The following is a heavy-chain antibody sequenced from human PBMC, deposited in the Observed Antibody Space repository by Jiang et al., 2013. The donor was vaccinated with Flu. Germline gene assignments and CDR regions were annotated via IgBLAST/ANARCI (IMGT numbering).Heavy chain of an antibody. D-gene: IGHD7-27*01. J-gene: IGHJ5*02. CDR3: ARVGTGGWFDP. V-gene: IGHV3-74*01. CDR2: INSDGSST. Sequence: SCAASGFTFSSYWMHWVRQAPGKGLVWVSRINSDGSSTSYADSVKGRFTISRDNAKNTLYLQMNSLRAEGTAVYYCARVGTGGWFDPWGQGTLVTVSS. CDR1: GFTFSSYW.